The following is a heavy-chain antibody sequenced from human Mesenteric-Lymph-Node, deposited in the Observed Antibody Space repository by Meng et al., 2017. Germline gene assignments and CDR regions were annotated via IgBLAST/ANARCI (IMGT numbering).Heavy chain of an antibody. J-gene: IGHJ4*02. CDR1: GFSFSTSA. CDR2: IWYGVSNT. V-gene: IGHV3-33*07. Sequence: GESLKISCAASGFSFSTSAMIWVRQAPGKGLEWVAGIWYGVSNTYYRDSVKGRFTVSRDDSKDTLYLQMNSLRAEDTALYYCVTYVQRGAFDYWGQGTLVTVSS. CDR3: VTYVQRGAFDY. D-gene: IGHD3-10*02.